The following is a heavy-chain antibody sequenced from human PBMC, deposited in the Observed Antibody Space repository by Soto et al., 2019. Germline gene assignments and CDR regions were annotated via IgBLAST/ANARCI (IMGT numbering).Heavy chain of an antibody. Sequence: QVHLQESGPGLVRPSETLSLTCTVSGVSLKTYYWSWIRLPPGGGLEWIGYIFSSGSPNYNPSLRSRVTMSVVTSNNQFSLKMSSVTAADTAVYYCARVAGISYYNHMDVWGKGTTVTVSS. V-gene: IGHV4-59*01. CDR1: GVSLKTYY. CDR3: ARVAGISYYNHMDV. CDR2: IFSSGSP. D-gene: IGHD1-20*01. J-gene: IGHJ6*03.